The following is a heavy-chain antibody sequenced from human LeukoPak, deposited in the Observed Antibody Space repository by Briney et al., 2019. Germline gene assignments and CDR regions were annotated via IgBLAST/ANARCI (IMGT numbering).Heavy chain of an antibody. J-gene: IGHJ4*02. CDR2: TYFRSKWYY. V-gene: IGHV6-1*01. Sequence: SQTLSLTCDISGDSVSSQTATWNWIWQSPSRGLEWLGRTYFRSKWYYDYAMSVKGRISISPDTSKNHFSLHLDSVTPEDTAVYYCARDHWYDILSFDYWGQGTLVTVSS. CDR1: GDSVSSQTAT. CDR3: ARDHWYDILSFDY. D-gene: IGHD3-9*01.